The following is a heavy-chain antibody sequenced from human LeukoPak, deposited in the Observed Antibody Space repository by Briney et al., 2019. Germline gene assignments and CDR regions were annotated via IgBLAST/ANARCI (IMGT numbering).Heavy chain of an antibody. V-gene: IGHV3-23*01. CDR3: AKAIRIQLWSYFDY. CDR1: GFTFSSYA. Sequence: GGSLRLSCAASGFTFSSYAMSWVRQAPGKGLEWVSAISGSGGSTYYADSVKGRFTISRDNSKSTLYLQMNSLRAEDTAVYYCAKAIRIQLWSYFDYWGQGTLVTVSS. D-gene: IGHD5-18*01. J-gene: IGHJ4*02. CDR2: ISGSGGST.